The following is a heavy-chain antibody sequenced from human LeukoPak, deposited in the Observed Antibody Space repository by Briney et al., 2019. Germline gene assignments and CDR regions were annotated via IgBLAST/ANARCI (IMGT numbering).Heavy chain of an antibody. Sequence: PGRSLRLSCAASGFTFSSYGMHWVRQAPGKGLEWVAVISYDGSNKYYADSVKGRFTISRDNSKNTLYLQMNSLRAEDTAVYYCANHLGGSGSYYLAYWGQGTLVTVSS. CDR3: ANHLGGSGSYYLAY. J-gene: IGHJ4*02. D-gene: IGHD3-10*01. CDR2: ISYDGSNK. V-gene: IGHV3-30*18. CDR1: GFTFSSYG.